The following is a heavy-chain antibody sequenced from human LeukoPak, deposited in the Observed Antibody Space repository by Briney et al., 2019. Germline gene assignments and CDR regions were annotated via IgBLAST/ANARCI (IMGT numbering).Heavy chain of an antibody. Sequence: GGSLTLTCTLSGFSATNTLIDWVRQAPGKGPEWVALIYIDARTVYADSVKGRFTISRDNSKNMVYLQMNSLRSEDSALYYCVRDRAGTQSWVEFDLWGQGTLVTVSS. J-gene: IGHJ5*02. CDR1: GFSATNTL. CDR2: IYIDART. V-gene: IGHV3-66*02. D-gene: IGHD3-10*01. CDR3: VRDRAGTQSWVEFDL.